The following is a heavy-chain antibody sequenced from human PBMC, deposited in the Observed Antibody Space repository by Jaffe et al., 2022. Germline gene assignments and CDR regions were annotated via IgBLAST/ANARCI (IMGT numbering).Heavy chain of an antibody. CDR2: INPNSGGT. V-gene: IGHV1-2*06. Sequence: QVQLVQSGAEVKKPGASVKVSCKASGYTFTGYYMHWVRQAPGQGLEWMGRINPNSGGTNYAQKFQGRVTMTRDTSISTAYMELSRLRSDDTAVYYCARCQEYSSSWYNWFDPWGQGTLVTVSS. J-gene: IGHJ5*02. CDR1: GYTFTGYY. CDR3: ARCQEYSSSWYNWFDP. D-gene: IGHD6-13*01.